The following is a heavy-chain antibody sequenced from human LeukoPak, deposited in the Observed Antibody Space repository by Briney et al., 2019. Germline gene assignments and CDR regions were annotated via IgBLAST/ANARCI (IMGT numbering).Heavy chain of an antibody. J-gene: IGHJ4*02. Sequence: PGGSLRLSCAASGFTFSSYGMHWVRQAPGKGLEWVAFIRYDGSNKYYADSVKGRFTISRDNSKNTLYLQMNSLRAEDTAVYYCAGRYXXSTSCXSXYWGQGTLVTVS. V-gene: IGHV3-30*02. D-gene: IGHD2-2*01. CDR2: IRYDGSNK. CDR3: AGRYXXSTSCXSXY. CDR1: GFTFSSYG.